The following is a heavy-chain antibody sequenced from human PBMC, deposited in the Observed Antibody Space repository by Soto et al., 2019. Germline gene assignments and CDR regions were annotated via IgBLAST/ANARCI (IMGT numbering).Heavy chain of an antibody. CDR3: AFAPNY. Sequence: EVHLLESGGDLVQPGGSLRLSCAASGVTVSSYAMNWVRQAPGKGLEWVSAISANTYSTYYADSVKGQFTISRDNSENTLYLQMNSLRAEDTAVCFCAFAPNYWGQGTLVTVSS. CDR2: ISANTYST. J-gene: IGHJ4*02. V-gene: IGHV3-23*01. CDR1: GVTVSSYA.